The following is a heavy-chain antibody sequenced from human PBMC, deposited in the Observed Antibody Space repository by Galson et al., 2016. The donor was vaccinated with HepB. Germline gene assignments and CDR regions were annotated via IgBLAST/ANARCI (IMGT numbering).Heavy chain of an antibody. V-gene: IGHV1-69*13. CDR3: ATNHIVAVPAANYGPYYYGMDV. CDR2: IIPIFRTA. Sequence: SVKVSCKASEGTFSSYALSWVRQAPGQGLEWMGGIIPIFRTANYAPDFQGRVTITADALTNTVYMDLSSLRSEDTALYYCATNHIVAVPAANYGPYYYGMDVWGQGTTVTVSS. D-gene: IGHD2-2*01. J-gene: IGHJ6*02. CDR1: EGTFSSYA.